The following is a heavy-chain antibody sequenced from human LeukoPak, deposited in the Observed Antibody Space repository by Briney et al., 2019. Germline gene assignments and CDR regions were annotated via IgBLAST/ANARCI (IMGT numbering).Heavy chain of an antibody. J-gene: IGHJ6*02. Sequence: GGSLRLSCAASGFTFSRYWMHWLRQAPGKGLVWVSRISTDGSSTSYADSVKGRFTISRDNGKNTLYLQMNSLRAEDTAVYYCASYLTSIPSGMDVWGQGTTVTVPS. CDR1: GFTFSRYW. CDR2: ISTDGSST. D-gene: IGHD2/OR15-2a*01. CDR3: ASYLTSIPSGMDV. V-gene: IGHV3-74*01.